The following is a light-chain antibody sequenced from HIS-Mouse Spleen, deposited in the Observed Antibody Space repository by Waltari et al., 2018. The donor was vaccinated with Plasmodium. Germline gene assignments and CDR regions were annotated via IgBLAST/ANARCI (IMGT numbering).Light chain of an antibody. CDR1: QSISSA. CDR2: DAS. CDR3: QQFNRYPQGS. V-gene: IGKV1-13*02. J-gene: IGKJ5*01. Sequence: AIQLTQSPSSLSASVGDRVTITCRASQSISSALAWYQQKPGKAPKLLIYDASSLESWVPSRFSGRGSGTEFTLTISSLQPEDFATYYCQQFNRYPQGSFGQGTRLEIK.